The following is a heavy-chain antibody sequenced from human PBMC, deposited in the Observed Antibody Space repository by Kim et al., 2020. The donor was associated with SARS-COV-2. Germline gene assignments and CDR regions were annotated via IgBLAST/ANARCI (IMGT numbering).Heavy chain of an antibody. CDR3: TSGTDLYVLDV. CDR2: IRSGGTGI. Sequence: GGSLRLSCATSGFTVTDYWMHWVRQAPGKGLVWVSRIRSGGTGISYADSVKGRFTISRDNVNNTLYLQMNNLRAEDTALYYCTSGTDLYVLDVWGQGTPVSVSS. J-gene: IGHJ6*02. CDR1: GFTVTDYW. V-gene: IGHV3-74*01.